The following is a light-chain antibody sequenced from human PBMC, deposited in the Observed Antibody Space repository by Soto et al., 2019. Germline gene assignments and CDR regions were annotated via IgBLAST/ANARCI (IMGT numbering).Light chain of an antibody. CDR2: AAS. CDR1: QSISSY. CDR3: KQSYSTQWT. Sequence: DIQLTPSSASLSAAVGDRVTVTCGASQSISSYLNWYQQKPGKDTKLLIYAASSLQSGVKSRFSGSGSGTDFTLTIRSMQPEEFATYYCKQSYSTQWTGGKGTQGEI. V-gene: IGKV1-39*01. J-gene: IGKJ1*01.